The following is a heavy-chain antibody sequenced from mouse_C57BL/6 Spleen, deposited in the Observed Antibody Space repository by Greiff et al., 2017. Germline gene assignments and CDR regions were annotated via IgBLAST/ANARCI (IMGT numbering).Heavy chain of an antibody. Sequence: EVQLQESGGGLVKPGGSLKLSCAASGFTFSDYGMHWVRQAPEKGLEWVAYISSGSSTIYYADTGKGRVTISRKNDKNPLFQQMTKLRSEDTAMYYCARRYYDSRAYYYAMDYWGQGTSVTVSS. J-gene: IGHJ4*01. D-gene: IGHD1-1*01. CDR3: ARRYYDSRAYYYAMDY. CDR2: ISSGSSTI. V-gene: IGHV5-17*01. CDR1: GFTFSDYG.